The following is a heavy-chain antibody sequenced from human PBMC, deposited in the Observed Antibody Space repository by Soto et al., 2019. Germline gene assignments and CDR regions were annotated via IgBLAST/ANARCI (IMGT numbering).Heavy chain of an antibody. V-gene: IGHV1-69*01. CDR3: ARVYSDYETGKFDY. J-gene: IGHJ4*02. D-gene: IGHD5-12*01. CDR2: IIPVFGTG. CDR1: GGTLSNYA. Sequence: QEQLVQSGAEVKKPGSSVKVSCTASGGTLSNYAISWVRQAPGQGLEWMGGIIPVFGTGNYPQKFQGRVTITADESTSTAYMELSSLRSEDTAVYYCARVYSDYETGKFDYWGQGTLVTVSS.